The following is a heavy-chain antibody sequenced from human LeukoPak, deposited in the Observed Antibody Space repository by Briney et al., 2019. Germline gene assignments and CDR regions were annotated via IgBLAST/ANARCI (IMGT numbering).Heavy chain of an antibody. CDR3: ARDRGTYYYDTTSHYDAFDI. Sequence: PGGSLRLSCAASGFTFSSYWMSWVRQAPGKGLEWVANSKQDGSEQYYVDSVKGRFTISRDNAKNSLYLQMNSLRAEDTAVYYCARDRGTYYYDTTSHYDAFDIWGQGTMVTVSS. J-gene: IGHJ3*02. D-gene: IGHD3-22*01. CDR2: SKQDGSEQ. CDR1: GFTFSSYW. V-gene: IGHV3-7*01.